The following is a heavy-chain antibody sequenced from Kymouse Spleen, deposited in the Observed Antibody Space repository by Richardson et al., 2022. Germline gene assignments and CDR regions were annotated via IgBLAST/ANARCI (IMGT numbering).Heavy chain of an antibody. V-gene: IGHV3-33*01. CDR1: GFTFSSYG. D-gene: IGHD1-26*01. Sequence: QVQLVESGGGVVQPGRSLRLSCAASGFTFSSYGMHWVRQAPGKGLEWVAVIWYDGSNKYYADSVKGRFTISRDNSKNTLYLQMNSLRAEDTAVYYCARDSGSLRGYYYYGMDVWGQGTTVTVSS. J-gene: IGHJ6*02. CDR3: ARDSGSLRGYYYYGMDV. CDR2: IWYDGSNK.